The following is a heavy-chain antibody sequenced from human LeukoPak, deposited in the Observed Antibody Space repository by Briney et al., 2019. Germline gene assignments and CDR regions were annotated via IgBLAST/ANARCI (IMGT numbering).Heavy chain of an antibody. CDR3: ARVGYYGSGSLNWFDP. V-gene: IGHV4-31*03. D-gene: IGHD3-10*01. CDR2: IYYSGST. J-gene: IGHJ5*02. Sequence: SQTLSLTCTVSGGSISSGGYYWSWIRQHPGKGLEWIGYIYYSGSTYYNPSLKSRVTISVDTSKNHFSLKLSSVTAADTAVYYCARVGYYGSGSLNWFDPWGQGTLVTVSS. CDR1: GGSISSGGYY.